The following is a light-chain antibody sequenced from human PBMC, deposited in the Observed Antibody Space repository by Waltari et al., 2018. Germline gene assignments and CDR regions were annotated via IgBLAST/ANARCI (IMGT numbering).Light chain of an antibody. CDR2: VAS. Sequence: EIVLTQSPATLSLSPGERATLSCRASQSVGRHLAWYQQKPGQAPRLLIFVASNRAPGIPARFSGWGSGTDFSLTISSLEPEDSAVYYCQQRSTWPSVTFGGGTKVEIK. V-gene: IGKV3-11*01. CDR1: QSVGRH. CDR3: QQRSTWPSVT. J-gene: IGKJ4*01.